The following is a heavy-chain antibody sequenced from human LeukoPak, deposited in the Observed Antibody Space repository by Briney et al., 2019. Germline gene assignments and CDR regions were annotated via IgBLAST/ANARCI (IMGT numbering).Heavy chain of an antibody. D-gene: IGHD4-17*01. CDR1: GFTVSSNY. V-gene: IGHV3-53*01. CDR3: AKNGVPVRI. Sequence: SGGSLRLSCATSGFTVSSNYMSWVRQAPGKRLEWVSVLYSDGTTYYADSVKGRFTISRDNSKNTLYLQVNSLRAEDTAVYYCAKNGVPVRIWGQGTLVTVSS. CDR2: LYSDGTT. J-gene: IGHJ4*02.